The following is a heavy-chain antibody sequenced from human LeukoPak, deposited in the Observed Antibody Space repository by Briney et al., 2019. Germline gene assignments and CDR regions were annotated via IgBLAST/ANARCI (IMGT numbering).Heavy chain of an antibody. Sequence: GGSLRLSCAASGFTFSSYSMNWVRQAPGKGLEWVSHITASGTAMFYADSVKGRFTISRDNAKNSLHLQMNSLRDEDTAVYYCASSGSYRFDYWGQGTLVTVSS. D-gene: IGHD1-26*01. J-gene: IGHJ4*02. CDR2: ITASGTAM. CDR3: ASSGSYRFDY. CDR1: GFTFSSYS. V-gene: IGHV3-48*02.